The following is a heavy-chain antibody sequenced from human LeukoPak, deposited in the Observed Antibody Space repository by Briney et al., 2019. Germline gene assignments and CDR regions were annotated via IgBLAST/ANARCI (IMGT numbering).Heavy chain of an antibody. V-gene: IGHV4-39*01. CDR1: GGSISSSSYY. Sequence: SGTLSLTCTVSGGSISSSSYYWGWIRQPPGKGLEWIGSIYYSGSTYYNPSLKSRVTISVDTSKNQFSLKLSSATAADTAVYYCASPPYYYDSSGSIGAFDIWGQGTMVTVSS. CDR3: ASPPYYYDSSGSIGAFDI. J-gene: IGHJ3*02. D-gene: IGHD3-22*01. CDR2: IYYSGST.